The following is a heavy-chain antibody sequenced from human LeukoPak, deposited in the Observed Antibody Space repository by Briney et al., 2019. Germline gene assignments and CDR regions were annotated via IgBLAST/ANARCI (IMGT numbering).Heavy chain of an antibody. J-gene: IGHJ3*02. Sequence: SETLSLTCAVSGGSISSNNWWGWVRQPPGKGLEWIGEIYHSGSPNYNPSLKSRVTISVDKSRNHFSLNLSSVTAADTAVYYCARTRAYDAFDIWGQGTMVTVSS. CDR2: IYHSGSP. V-gene: IGHV4-4*02. CDR1: GGSISSNNW. CDR3: ARTRAYDAFDI. D-gene: IGHD3-16*01.